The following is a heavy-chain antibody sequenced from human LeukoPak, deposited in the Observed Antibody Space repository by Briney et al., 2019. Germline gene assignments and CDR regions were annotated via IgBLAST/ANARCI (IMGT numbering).Heavy chain of an antibody. V-gene: IGHV1-18*01. Sequence: ASVKVSCKASGYTFTSYGISWVRQAPGQGLEWMGWISAYNGNTNYAQKLQGRVTMTTDTSTSTAYMELRSLRSDDTAVYYCARRVVPAAMGRPGSAFDIWGQGTMVTVSS. D-gene: IGHD2-2*01. CDR1: GYTFTSYG. CDR2: ISAYNGNT. CDR3: ARRVVPAAMGRPGSAFDI. J-gene: IGHJ3*02.